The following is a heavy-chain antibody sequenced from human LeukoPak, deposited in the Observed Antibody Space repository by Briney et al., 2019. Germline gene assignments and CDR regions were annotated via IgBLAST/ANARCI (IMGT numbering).Heavy chain of an antibody. Sequence: GGSLRLSCAASGFTFSTYVMHWVRQAPGKGLEWVAVISKDGSNEDYADSVKGRFSISRDNSKNTLFLQMNSLRVEGTAVYYCARESVARGLFDYWGQGTLVTVSS. CDR1: GFTFSTYV. CDR2: ISKDGSNE. D-gene: IGHD5-12*01. V-gene: IGHV3-30*04. CDR3: ARESVARGLFDY. J-gene: IGHJ4*02.